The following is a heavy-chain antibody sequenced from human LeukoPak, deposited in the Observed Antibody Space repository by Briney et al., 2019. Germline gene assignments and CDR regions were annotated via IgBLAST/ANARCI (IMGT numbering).Heavy chain of an antibody. D-gene: IGHD3-16*02. Sequence: SQTLSLTCTVSGGSISSGDYYWSWIRQPPGKGLEWIGYIYYSGSTYYNPPLKSRVTISVDTSKNQFSLKLSSVTTADTAVYYCARVSGGGVIVDYWGQGTLVTVSS. CDR2: IYYSGST. CDR1: GGSISSGDYY. J-gene: IGHJ4*02. V-gene: IGHV4-30-4*01. CDR3: ARVSGGGVIVDY.